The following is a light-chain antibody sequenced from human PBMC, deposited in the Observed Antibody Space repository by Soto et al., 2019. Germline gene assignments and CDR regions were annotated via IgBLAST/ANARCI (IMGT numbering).Light chain of an antibody. V-gene: IGKV1-27*01. CDR3: QKYNSAPQT. J-gene: IGKJ1*01. CDR2: AAS. Sequence: DIQMTQSPSSLSASVGDRVTITCRASQGISYYLAWYQQKPVKVPKLLIYAASTLQSGVPSRFSGSGSGTGFTLTISSLQPEDVATYYCQKYNSAPQTFGQGTKVDIK. CDR1: QGISYY.